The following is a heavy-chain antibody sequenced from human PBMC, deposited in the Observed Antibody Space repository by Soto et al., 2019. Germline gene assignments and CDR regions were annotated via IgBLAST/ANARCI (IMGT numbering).Heavy chain of an antibody. V-gene: IGHV3-23*01. D-gene: IGHD3-22*01. CDR3: AKAWDCYYDSSAHCVFDF. CDR2: IRASVSTT. J-gene: IGHJ4*02. Sequence: PGGSLRLSCAASGFTFSSYAMTWVRQAPGKGLEWVSAIRASVSTTHYADSVKGRFTISRDNSRNTLYLQMNSLRAEDTAVYYCAKAWDCYYDSSAHCVFDFWGQGTRVTVSS. CDR1: GFTFSSYA.